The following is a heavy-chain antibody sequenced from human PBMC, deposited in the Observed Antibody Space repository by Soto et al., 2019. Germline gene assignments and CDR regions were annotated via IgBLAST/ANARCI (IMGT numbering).Heavy chain of an antibody. CDR2: IWYDGNTK. CDR1: GFTFNSYG. CDR3: ARPLVAPVAGPYYYGMDV. D-gene: IGHD6-19*01. V-gene: IGHV3-33*01. Sequence: QIQLVESGGGVVQPGRSLRLSCTASGFTFNSYGFNWVRQDPGKGLEWVAVIWYDGNTKYYADSVKGRFTISRDNLRSTVYLQMNSLTAEDTAVYYCARPLVAPVAGPYYYGMDVWGKGTTVTVSS. J-gene: IGHJ6*04.